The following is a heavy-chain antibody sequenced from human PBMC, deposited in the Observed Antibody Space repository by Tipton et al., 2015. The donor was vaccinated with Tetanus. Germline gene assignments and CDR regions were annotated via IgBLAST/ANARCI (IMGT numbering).Heavy chain of an antibody. J-gene: IGHJ4*01. Sequence: TLSLTCTVSGGSINSYYWSWIRQPPGKGLEWIGYIYYSGSTNYNPSLKSRVTISVDTSKNQISLQLRSVTAADTAVYYCARYHCTGTTCQHLDHWGQGTLVTVSS. CDR1: GGSINSYY. CDR3: ARYHCTGTTCQHLDH. V-gene: IGHV4-59*01. D-gene: IGHD2-8*02. CDR2: IYYSGST.